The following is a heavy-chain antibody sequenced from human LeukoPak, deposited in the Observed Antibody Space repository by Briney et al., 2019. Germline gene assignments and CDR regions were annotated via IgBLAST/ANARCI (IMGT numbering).Heavy chain of an antibody. Sequence: GGSLRLSCAASGFTFSSYGMHWVRQAPGKGLEWVAIISYDGSNKYYADSVKGRFTISRDNSKNTLYLQMNSLRAEDTAVYYCASESHYGRGSGSIHYYYYYMDVWGKGTTVTVSS. J-gene: IGHJ6*03. CDR1: GFTFSSYG. CDR3: ASESHYGRGSGSIHYYYYYMDV. CDR2: ISYDGSNK. D-gene: IGHD4-17*01. V-gene: IGHV3-30*19.